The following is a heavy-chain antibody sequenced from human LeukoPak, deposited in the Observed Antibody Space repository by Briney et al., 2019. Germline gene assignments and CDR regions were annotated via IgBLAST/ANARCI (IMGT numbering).Heavy chain of an antibody. V-gene: IGHV3-66*01. D-gene: IGHD2-8*01. CDR3: ARVGYCTNGVCYHFDS. Sequence: PGGSLRLSCAASGFTVSSNYMSWVRQAPGKGLEWVSVIYSGGNTYYADSVKGRFTISRDNSKNTLYLQMSSLRVEDTAVYYCARVGYCTNGVCYHFDSWGQGTLVTVSS. J-gene: IGHJ4*02. CDR1: GFTVSSNY. CDR2: IYSGGNT.